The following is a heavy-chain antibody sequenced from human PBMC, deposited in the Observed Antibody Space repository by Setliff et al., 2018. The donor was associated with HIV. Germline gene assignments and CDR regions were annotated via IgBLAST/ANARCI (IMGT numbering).Heavy chain of an antibody. CDR1: GFTFSTYA. CDR3: AKGDPTVFSYGRFFFDH. J-gene: IGHJ4*02. Sequence: GGPLRLSCNASGFTFSTYAMHWVRQPTGKGLEWVSGIGTVGDTYYPDSVKGRFTIAREDAKDSLYLQMNSLRVEDTAVYYCAKGDPTVFSYGRFFFDHWGLGTLVTVSS. V-gene: IGHV3-13*01. D-gene: IGHD3-16*01. CDR2: IGTVGDT.